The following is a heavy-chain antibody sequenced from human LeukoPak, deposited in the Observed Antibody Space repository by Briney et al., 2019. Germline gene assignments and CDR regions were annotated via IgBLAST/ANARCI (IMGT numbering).Heavy chain of an antibody. Sequence: GGSLRVSCEASGFTFSTFWMSWVRQAPGKGLEWVSYISSSGTTIYYADSVKGRFTISRDNAKNSLYMQMNSLRAEDTAVYYCARDYGGSSPFDYWGQGTLVTVSS. D-gene: IGHD4-23*01. CDR1: GFTFSTFW. V-gene: IGHV3-48*04. CDR2: ISSSGTTI. CDR3: ARDYGGSSPFDY. J-gene: IGHJ4*02.